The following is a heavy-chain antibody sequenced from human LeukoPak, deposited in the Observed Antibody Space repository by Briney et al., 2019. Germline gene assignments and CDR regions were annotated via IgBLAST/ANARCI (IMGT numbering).Heavy chain of an antibody. CDR2: ISAYNGNT. D-gene: IGHD5-12*01. J-gene: IGHJ4*02. CDR1: GYTFTSYG. V-gene: IGHV1-18*01. Sequence: GASVKVSCKASGYTFTSYGISWVRQAPGQGLEWMGWISAYNGNTNYAQKLQGRVTMTTDTTTSTAYMELRSLRSDDTAVYYCARLPTYSGYDPEFDYWGQGTLVTVSS. CDR3: ARLPTYSGYDPEFDY.